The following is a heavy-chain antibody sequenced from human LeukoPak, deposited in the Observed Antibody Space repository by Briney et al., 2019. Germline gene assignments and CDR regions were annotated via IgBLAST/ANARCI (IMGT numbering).Heavy chain of an antibody. D-gene: IGHD3-10*01. CDR3: ARGVKGLRGAFDI. CDR2: IYYSGST. CDR1: GGSFSGYY. V-gene: IGHV4-31*11. Sequence: PSETLSLTCAVYGGSFSGYYWSWIRQHPGKGLEWIGYIYYSGSTYSNPSLKSRLTMSVDISKNQFSLKLSSVTAADTAVHYCARGVKGLRGAFDIWGQGTMVTVSS. J-gene: IGHJ3*02.